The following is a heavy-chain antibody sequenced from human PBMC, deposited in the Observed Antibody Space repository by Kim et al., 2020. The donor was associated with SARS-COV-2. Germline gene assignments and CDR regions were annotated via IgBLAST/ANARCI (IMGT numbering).Heavy chain of an antibody. Sequence: GGSLRLSCAASGFTFSSYAMSWVRQAPGKGLEWVSAISGSGGSTYYADSVKGRFTISRDNSKNTLYLQMNSLRAEDTAVYYCAKGQVGGSTVVTPRIDYWGQGTLVTVSS. CDR2: ISGSGGST. D-gene: IGHD2-21*02. J-gene: IGHJ4*02. CDR3: AKGQVGGSTVVTPRIDY. V-gene: IGHV3-23*01. CDR1: GFTFSSYA.